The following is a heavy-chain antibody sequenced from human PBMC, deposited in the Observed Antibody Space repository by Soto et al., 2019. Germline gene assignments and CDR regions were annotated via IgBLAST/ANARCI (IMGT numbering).Heavy chain of an antibody. J-gene: IGHJ4*02. CDR3: ARHAVHSSGFIDY. D-gene: IGHD6-19*01. V-gene: IGHV4-4*02. CDR2: IYHSGST. Sequence: SETLSLTCAVSGDSISRSYWWSWVRQLPGKGLEWIGEIYHSGSTIYNPSLQSRVTLSVDKSKNQFSLRLSSVTAADTAVYYCARHAVHSSGFIDYWGQGTLVTVSS. CDR1: GDSISRSYW.